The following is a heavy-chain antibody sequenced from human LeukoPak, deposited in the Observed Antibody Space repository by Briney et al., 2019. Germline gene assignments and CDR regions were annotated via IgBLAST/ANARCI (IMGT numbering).Heavy chain of an antibody. Sequence: SETLSLTCTVSGGSISSGSYYWSWIRQPAGKGLEWIGRIYTSGSINYNPSLKSRVTISVDTSKNQFSLKMSSVTAADTAVYYCARDRVVRYCSSTSCSGPWVFDPWGQGTLVTVSS. V-gene: IGHV4-61*02. J-gene: IGHJ5*02. CDR2: IYTSGSI. D-gene: IGHD2-2*01. CDR1: GGSISSGSYY. CDR3: ARDRVVRYCSSTSCSGPWVFDP.